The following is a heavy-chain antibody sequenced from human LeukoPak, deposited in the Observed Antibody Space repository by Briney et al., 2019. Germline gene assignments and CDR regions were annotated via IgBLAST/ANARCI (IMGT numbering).Heavy chain of an antibody. CDR1: GFTFSSYG. V-gene: IGHV3-NL1*01. CDR3: ARGLYYFDSRGSYYFDF. D-gene: IGHD3-22*01. J-gene: IGHJ4*02. CDR2: MYGGGDT. Sequence: GGSLRLSCAASGFTFSSYGMHWVRQAPGKGLEWVSTMYGGGDTYDADSVKGRFTISRDSSKNTLYLQMYNLRPEDTAVYYCARGLYYFDSRGSYYFDFWGQGALVTVSS.